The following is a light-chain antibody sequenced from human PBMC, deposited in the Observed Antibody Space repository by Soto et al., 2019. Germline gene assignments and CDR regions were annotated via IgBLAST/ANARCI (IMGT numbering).Light chain of an antibody. CDR1: RSNVGDNY. J-gene: IGLJ2*01. CDR2: DNI. Sequence: QSVLTQPPSVSAAPGQKVTISCSGNRSNVGDNYVSWYQQLPGTAPNLLIYDNIKRPSGIPDRFSGSKSGTSATLDITGVQTGDEADYYCGTWDNSNTVIFGGGTKLTVL. CDR3: GTWDNSNTVI. V-gene: IGLV1-51*01.